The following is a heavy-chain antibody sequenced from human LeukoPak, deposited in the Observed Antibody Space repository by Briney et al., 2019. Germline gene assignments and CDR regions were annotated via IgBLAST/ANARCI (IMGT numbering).Heavy chain of an antibody. CDR2: ISAYNGNT. J-gene: IGHJ4*02. Sequence: GASVKVSCKASGYTFTSYGISWVRQAPGQGLEWMGWISAYNGNTNYAQKLQGRVTMTTDTSTSTAYMELRSLRSDDTAVYYCAREMGSSWNVKSFDYWGQGTLVTVSS. V-gene: IGHV1-18*01. CDR3: AREMGSSWNVKSFDY. D-gene: IGHD6-13*01. CDR1: GYTFTSYG.